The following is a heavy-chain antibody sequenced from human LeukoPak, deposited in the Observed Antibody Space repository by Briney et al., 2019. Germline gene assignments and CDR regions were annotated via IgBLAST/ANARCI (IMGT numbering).Heavy chain of an antibody. CDR1: GGSISSSSYY. CDR3: ATGDWGYFDY. D-gene: IGHD7-27*01. CDR2: IYYSGST. Sequence: SETLSLTCTVSGGSISSSSYYWGWIRQPPGKGLEWIGSIYYSGSTYYNPPLKSRVTISVDTSKNQFSLKLSSVTAADTAVYYCATGDWGYFDYWGQGTLVTVSS. V-gene: IGHV4-39*01. J-gene: IGHJ4*02.